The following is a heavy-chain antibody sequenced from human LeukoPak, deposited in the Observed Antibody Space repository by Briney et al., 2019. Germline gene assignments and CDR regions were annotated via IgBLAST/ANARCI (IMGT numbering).Heavy chain of an antibody. CDR2: ISSSSTYI. J-gene: IGHJ6*03. V-gene: IGHV3-21*01. Sequence: GGSLRLSCAASGFTFSSYSMNWVRQAPGKGLEWVSSISSSSTYIYYADSVKGRFTISRDNAKNSLYLQMNSLRAEDTAVYYCARDVVVPAASGLVYYYYYYMDVWGKGTTVTISS. CDR3: ARDVVVPAASGLVYYYYYYMDV. D-gene: IGHD2-2*01. CDR1: GFTFSSYS.